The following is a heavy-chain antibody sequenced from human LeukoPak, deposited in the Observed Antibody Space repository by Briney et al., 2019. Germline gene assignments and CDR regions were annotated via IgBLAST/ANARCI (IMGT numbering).Heavy chain of an antibody. V-gene: IGHV3-30*02. CDR2: IRYDGSNK. D-gene: IGHD5-12*01. CDR1: GFIFDTYD. Sequence: PGGSLRLSCGASGFIFDTYDMHWVRQAPGKGLEWVAFIRYDGSNKYYADSVKGRFTISRDNSKNTLYLQMNSLRAEDTAVYYCAKVGGYDERAFDYWGQGTLVTVSS. CDR3: AKVGGYDERAFDY. J-gene: IGHJ4*02.